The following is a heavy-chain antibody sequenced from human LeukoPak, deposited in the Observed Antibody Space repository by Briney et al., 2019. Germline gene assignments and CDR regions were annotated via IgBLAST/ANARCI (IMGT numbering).Heavy chain of an antibody. J-gene: IGHJ4*02. V-gene: IGHV3-30*02. CDR2: IRYDGSNK. Sequence: PGGSLRLSCAASGFTFSSYGMHWVRQAPGKGLEWVAFIRYDGSNKYYADSVKGRFTISRDNSKNTLYLQMNSLRAEGTAVYYCAKAAFVVVPAAPIDYWGQGTLVTVSS. D-gene: IGHD2-2*01. CDR1: GFTFSSYG. CDR3: AKAAFVVVPAAPIDY.